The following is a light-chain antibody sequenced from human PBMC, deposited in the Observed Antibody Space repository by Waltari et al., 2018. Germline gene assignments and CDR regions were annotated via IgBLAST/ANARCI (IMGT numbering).Light chain of an antibody. CDR3: QQYQSTPPEYA. V-gene: IGKV4-1*01. J-gene: IGKJ2*01. CDR1: QSVLDRSKTENY. CDR2: WAS. Sequence: DIVMAQSPDFLAVSLGERATINCKTSQSVLDRSKTENYLAWYQQKPGQLPKLLIYWASTRESGVPDRFSGSGTGTDFTLTISSLQAEDVAVYYCQQYQSTPPEYAFGQGTKLEI.